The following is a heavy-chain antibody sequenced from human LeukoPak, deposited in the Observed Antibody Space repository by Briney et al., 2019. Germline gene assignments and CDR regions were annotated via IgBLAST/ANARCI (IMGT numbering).Heavy chain of an antibody. D-gene: IGHD2-21*01. CDR1: GFTFGDYA. Sequence: PGGSLRLSCTASGFTFGDYAMSWVRQAPGKGLEWVGFIRSKAYGGTTEYAASVKGRFTISRDDSKSIAYLQMNSLKTEDTAVYYCTRVSLVIATLCDYWGQGTLVTVSS. CDR2: IRSKAYGGTT. CDR3: TRVSLVIATLCDY. V-gene: IGHV3-49*04. J-gene: IGHJ4*02.